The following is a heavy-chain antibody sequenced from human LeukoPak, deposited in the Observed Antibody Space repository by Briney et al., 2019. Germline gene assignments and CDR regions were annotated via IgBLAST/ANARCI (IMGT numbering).Heavy chain of an antibody. D-gene: IGHD5-24*01. V-gene: IGHV3-74*01. CDR2: IKSDGSSP. CDR3: ATEMAAMVY. Sequence: GGSLRLSCAASGFSFSHYWMHCVRQAPGKGLVWVSHIKSDGSSPSYADSVKGRFTISRDNAKNTLYLQMNSLRAEDTAVYYCATEMAAMVYWGQGTLVTVSS. CDR1: GFSFSHYW. J-gene: IGHJ4*02.